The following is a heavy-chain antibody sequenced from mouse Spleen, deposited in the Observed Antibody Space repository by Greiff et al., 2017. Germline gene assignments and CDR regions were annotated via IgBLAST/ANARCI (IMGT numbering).Heavy chain of an antibody. CDR3: ARNGGYEGYYYAMDY. D-gene: IGHD2-2*01. V-gene: IGHV1-80*01. J-gene: IGHJ4*01. Sequence: QVQLQQSGAELVKPGASVKISCKASGYAFSSYWMNWVKQRPGKGLEWIGQIYPGDGDTNYNGKFKGKATLTADKSSSTAYMQLSSLTSEDSAVYFCARNGGYEGYYYAMDYWGQGTSVTVSS. CDR1: GYAFSSYW. CDR2: IYPGDGDT.